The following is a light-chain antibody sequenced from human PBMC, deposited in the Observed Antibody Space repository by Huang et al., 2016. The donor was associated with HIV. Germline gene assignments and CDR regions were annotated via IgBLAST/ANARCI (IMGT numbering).Light chain of an antibody. CDR2: GAS. J-gene: IGKJ5*01. CDR1: HSVSSN. Sequence: SHSVSSNLAWYQQKPGQAPRLLIHGASTRATGIPARFSGSGSGTEFTLAISSLQSEDSGVYFCQQYDNWPLTFGQGTRLEIK. V-gene: IGKV3-15*01. CDR3: QQYDNWPLT.